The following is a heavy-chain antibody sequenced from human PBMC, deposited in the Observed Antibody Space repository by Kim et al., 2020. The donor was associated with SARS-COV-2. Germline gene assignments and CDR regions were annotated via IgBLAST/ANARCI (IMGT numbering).Heavy chain of an antibody. CDR3: VRDTPSDRGAILYYYYGVD. CDR2: INAGNGDT. V-gene: IGHV1-3*01. CDR1: GYTFTSYA. D-gene: IGHD2-21*01. Sequence: ASVKVSCKASGYTFTSYAMHWVRQAPGQRLEWMGWINAGNGDTKYSQKFQGRVTITRDTSASTAYMELSSLSSDDTAVYYCVRDTPSDRGAILYYYYGVD. J-gene: IGHJ6*01.